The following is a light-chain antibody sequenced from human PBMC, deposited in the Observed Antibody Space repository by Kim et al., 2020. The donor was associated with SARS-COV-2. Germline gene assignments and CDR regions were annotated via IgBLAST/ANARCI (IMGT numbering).Light chain of an antibody. Sequence: QSVTISCSGSSSNIGGNTVNWYQQLPGTAPKLLIYSNNQRPSGVPDRFSSSKSGTSASLSISGLQSEDEADYYCASWDDSLNGLLFGGGTQLTVL. CDR1: SSNIGGNT. CDR3: ASWDDSLNGLL. V-gene: IGLV1-44*01. CDR2: SNN. J-gene: IGLJ2*01.